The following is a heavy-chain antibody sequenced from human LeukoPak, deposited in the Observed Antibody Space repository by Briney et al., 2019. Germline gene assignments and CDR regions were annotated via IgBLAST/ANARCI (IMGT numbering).Heavy chain of an antibody. Sequence: SETLSLTCTVSGGSISGYYWSWIRQPPGKGLEWVGSIYYSGSAANYNPTLESRVMTSVDTSKNQVSLQVNSVTAADTAVYYCARDISGGSHAFDIWGQGTMVTVSS. J-gene: IGHJ3*02. CDR3: ARDISGGSHAFDI. CDR2: IYYSGSAA. D-gene: IGHD3-3*02. CDR1: GGSISGYY. V-gene: IGHV4-59*08.